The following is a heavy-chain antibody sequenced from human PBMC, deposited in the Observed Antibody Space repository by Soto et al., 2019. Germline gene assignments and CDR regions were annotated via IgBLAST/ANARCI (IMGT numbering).Heavy chain of an antibody. V-gene: IGHV3-21*01. J-gene: IGHJ3*02. Sequence: GGSLRLSCAASGFTFSSYSMNWVRQAPGKGLEWVSSISSSSSYIYYADSVKGRFTISRDNAKNSLYLQMNSLRAEDTAVYYCAREPPRLVGATYDAFDIWGQETMVTVS. CDR3: AREPPRLVGATYDAFDI. CDR2: ISSSSSYI. CDR1: GFTFSSYS. D-gene: IGHD1-26*01.